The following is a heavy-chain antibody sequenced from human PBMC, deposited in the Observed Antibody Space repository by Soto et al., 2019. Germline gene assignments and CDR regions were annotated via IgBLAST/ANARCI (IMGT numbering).Heavy chain of an antibody. J-gene: IGHJ3*02. V-gene: IGHV1-69*06. Sequence: QVQLVQSGAEVKKPGSSVKVSCKASGGTFSSYAISWVRQAPGQGLEWMGGIIPIFGTANYAQKFQGRVTITADKSTSTAYMELSSLRSEDTAVYYRARDSVYSGSYAPLGAFDIWGQGTMVTVSS. CDR1: GGTFSSYA. CDR3: ARDSVYSGSYAPLGAFDI. D-gene: IGHD1-26*01. CDR2: IIPIFGTA.